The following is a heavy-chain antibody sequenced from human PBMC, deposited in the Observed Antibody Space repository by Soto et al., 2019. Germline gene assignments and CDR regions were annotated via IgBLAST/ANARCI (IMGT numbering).Heavy chain of an antibody. D-gene: IGHD4-17*01. V-gene: IGHV3-7*04. CDR3: ARDLASTTIPNY. CDR1: GFTFSSYW. Sequence: EVQLVESGGGLVQPGGSLRLSCAASGFTFSSYWMSWVRQAPGKGLEWVANIKQDGSEKYYVDSVKGRYTTSRDNAKNSLYMQMNSLRAEDTAVYYCARDLASTTIPNYWGQGTLVTVSS. J-gene: IGHJ4*02. CDR2: IKQDGSEK.